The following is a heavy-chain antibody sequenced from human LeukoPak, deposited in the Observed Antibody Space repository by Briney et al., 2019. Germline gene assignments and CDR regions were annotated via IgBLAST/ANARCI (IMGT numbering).Heavy chain of an antibody. J-gene: IGHJ4*02. D-gene: IGHD3-10*01. CDR2: IIPIFGSA. CDR1: GGTFSSYA. CDR3: ARELDYGSGSYSDY. V-gene: IGHV1-69*05. Sequence: ASVKVSCKASGGTFSSYAISWVRQAPGQGLEWMGRIIPIFGSANYAQKFQGRVTITTDESTSTAYMELSSLRSVDTAVYYCARELDYGSGSYSDYWGQGTLVTVSS.